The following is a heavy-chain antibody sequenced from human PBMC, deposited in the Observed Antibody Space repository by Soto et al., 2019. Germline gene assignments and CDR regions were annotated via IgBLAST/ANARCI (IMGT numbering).Heavy chain of an antibody. CDR3: ARDRDSSLYYFDY. Sequence: PWGSLRLSCAASGFTVISYWIIFFRHSAGKGLEWVANIKQDGSEKYYVDSVKGRFTISRDNAKNSLYLQMNSLRAEDTAVYYCARDRDSSLYYFDYWGQGTLVTVSS. CDR2: IKQDGSEK. V-gene: IGHV3-7*01. CDR1: GFTVISYW. D-gene: IGHD6-13*01. J-gene: IGHJ4*02.